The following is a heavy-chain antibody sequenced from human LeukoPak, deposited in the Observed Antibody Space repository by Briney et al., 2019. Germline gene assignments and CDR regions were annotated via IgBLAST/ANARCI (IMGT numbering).Heavy chain of an antibody. Sequence: PSETLSLTCTVSGGSIIASDWWTWVRQAPGKGLEWVGEVFHTGSRNYSPSLKGRITISIDKYKSQFYPQLNSVTAADTAVYYCARGRYCSSTSCPYAYFDYWGQGTLVTVSS. D-gene: IGHD2-2*01. CDR1: GGSIIASDW. CDR3: ARGRYCSSTSCPYAYFDY. J-gene: IGHJ4*02. V-gene: IGHV4-4*02. CDR2: VFHTGSR.